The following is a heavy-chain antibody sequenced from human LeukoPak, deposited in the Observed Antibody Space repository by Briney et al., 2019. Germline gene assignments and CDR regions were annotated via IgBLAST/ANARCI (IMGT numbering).Heavy chain of an antibody. Sequence: PGGSLRLSCAASGFTFSSYSMNWVRQAPGKGLEWVSSISSSSSYIYYADSVKGRFTISRDNAKNSLYLQMNSLRAEDTAVYYCARDSGREGFAEDWGQGTLVTVSS. D-gene: IGHD3-10*01. CDR2: ISSSSSYI. CDR1: GFTFSSYS. CDR3: ARDSGREGFAED. V-gene: IGHV3-21*01. J-gene: IGHJ4*02.